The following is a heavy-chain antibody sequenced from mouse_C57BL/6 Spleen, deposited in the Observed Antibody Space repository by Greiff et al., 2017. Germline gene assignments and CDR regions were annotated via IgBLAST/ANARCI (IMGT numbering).Heavy chain of an antibody. Sequence: QVQLQQPGTELVKPGASVKLSCKASGYTFTSYWMHWVKQRPGQGLEWIGNINPSNGGTNYNEKFKSKATLTVDKSSSTAYMQLSSLTSEDSAVYYCAREKSYYYGSSYYFDYWGQGTTLTVSS. CDR2: INPSNGGT. J-gene: IGHJ2*01. CDR1: GYTFTSYW. D-gene: IGHD1-1*01. CDR3: AREKSYYYGSSYYFDY. V-gene: IGHV1-53*01.